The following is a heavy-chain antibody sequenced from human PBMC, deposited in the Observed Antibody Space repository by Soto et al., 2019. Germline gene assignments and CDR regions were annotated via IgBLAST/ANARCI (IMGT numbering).Heavy chain of an antibody. CDR1: GFTFSNAW. CDR2: IKSKTDGGTT. D-gene: IGHD6-6*01. CDR3: TTVDSSALGGYYYYGMDV. Sequence: GGSLRLSCAASGFTFSNAWMSWVRQAPGKGLEWVGRIKSKTDGGTTDYAAPVKGRFTISRDDSKNTLYLQMNSLKTEDTAVYYCTTVDSSALGGYYYYGMDVWGQGTTVTVSS. V-gene: IGHV3-15*01. J-gene: IGHJ6*02.